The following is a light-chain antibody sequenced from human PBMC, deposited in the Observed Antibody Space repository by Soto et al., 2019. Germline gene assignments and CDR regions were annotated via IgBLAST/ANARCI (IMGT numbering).Light chain of an antibody. V-gene: IGKV3-11*01. CDR1: QNISNY. CDR2: DVS. J-gene: IGKJ1*01. Sequence: MVLTQSPATLSLSPGKRATLSGRASQNISNYLIWYQQKPGQAPRIIIYDVSNRATGIPARFSGSGYGTDFNLTISSLETEDFAVYYCQQSSNWPRTFGQGTKVDIK. CDR3: QQSSNWPRT.